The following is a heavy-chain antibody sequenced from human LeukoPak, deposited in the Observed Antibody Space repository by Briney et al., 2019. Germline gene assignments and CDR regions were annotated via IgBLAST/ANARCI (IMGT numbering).Heavy chain of an antibody. CDR2: ISGSGGST. CDR1: GFTFSSYW. Sequence: GGSLRLSCAASGFTFSSYWMSWVRQAPGKGLEWVSAISGSGGSTYYADSVKGRFTISRDNSKNTLYLQMNSLRAEDTAVYYCAKGAGIAAPGSTYYFDYWGQGTLVTVSS. D-gene: IGHD6-13*01. CDR3: AKGAGIAAPGSTYYFDY. J-gene: IGHJ4*02. V-gene: IGHV3-23*01.